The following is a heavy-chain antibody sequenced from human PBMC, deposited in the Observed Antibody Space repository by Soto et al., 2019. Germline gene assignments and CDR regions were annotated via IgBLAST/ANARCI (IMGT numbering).Heavy chain of an antibody. CDR1: GFTFISYS. CDR2: ISSSSSYI. J-gene: IGHJ3*02. D-gene: IGHD6-19*01. CDR3: AREAYWVVPHAFDI. Sequence: GGSLRLSCAASGFTFISYSMNWVRQAPGKGLEWVSSISSSSSYIYYADSVKGRFTISRDNAKNSLYLQMNSLRAEDTAVYYCAREAYWVVPHAFDIWGQGTMVTVSS. V-gene: IGHV3-21*01.